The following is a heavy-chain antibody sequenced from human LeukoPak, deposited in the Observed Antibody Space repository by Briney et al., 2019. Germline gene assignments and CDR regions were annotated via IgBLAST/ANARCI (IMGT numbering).Heavy chain of an antibody. CDR2: ISSSSSTI. V-gene: IGHV3-48*01. CDR3: TGNYYGSGGYADFDY. CDR1: GFTFSSYS. J-gene: IGHJ4*02. Sequence: GGSLRLSCAASGFTFSSYSMNWVRQAPGKGLEWVSYISSSSSTIYYADSVKGRFTISRDNAKNSLYLQMNSLRAEDTAVYYCTGNYYGSGGYADFDYWGQGTLVTVSS. D-gene: IGHD3-10*01.